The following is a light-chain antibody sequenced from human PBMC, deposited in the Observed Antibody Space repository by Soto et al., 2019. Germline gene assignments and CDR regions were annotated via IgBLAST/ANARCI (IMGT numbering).Light chain of an antibody. Sequence: EIVLTQSPGTLSLSPGERATLSCRASQSIVRSYLAWYQQKPGQAPRLLIYGASSRATGIPDRFSGSGSGTDFTLTISTLEPEDFAVDYCQQYGSSPNTFGQGTKLEIK. CDR2: GAS. CDR3: QQYGSSPNT. CDR1: QSIVRSY. J-gene: IGKJ2*01. V-gene: IGKV3-20*01.